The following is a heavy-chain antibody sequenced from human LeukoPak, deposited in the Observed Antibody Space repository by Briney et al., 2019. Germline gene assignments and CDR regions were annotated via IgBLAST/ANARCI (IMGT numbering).Heavy chain of an antibody. V-gene: IGHV1-69*06. Sequence: SVKVSCKASGGTFSSYAISWVRQAPGQGLEWMGGIIPIFGTANYAQKFQGRVTITADKSTSTAYMELSSLRSEDTAVYYYAREGEYCSSTSCHTTFDYWGQGTLVTVSS. D-gene: IGHD2-2*01. J-gene: IGHJ4*02. CDR2: IIPIFGTA. CDR1: GGTFSSYA. CDR3: AREGEYCSSTSCHTTFDY.